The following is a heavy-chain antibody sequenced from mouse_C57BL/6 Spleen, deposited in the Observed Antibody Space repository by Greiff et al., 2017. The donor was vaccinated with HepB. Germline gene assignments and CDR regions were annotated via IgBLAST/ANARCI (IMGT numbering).Heavy chain of an antibody. V-gene: IGHV1-55*01. CDR1: GYTLTSYW. J-gene: IGHJ1*03. CDR2: IYPGSGST. CDR3: ANYYGSSYDWYFDV. Sequence: QVQLQQSGAELVKPGASVKMSCKASGYTLTSYWITWVKQRPGQGLEWIGDIYPGSGSTNYNEKFKSKATLTVDTSSSTAYMQLSSLTSEDSAVYYCANYYGSSYDWYFDVWGTGTTVTVSS. D-gene: IGHD1-1*01.